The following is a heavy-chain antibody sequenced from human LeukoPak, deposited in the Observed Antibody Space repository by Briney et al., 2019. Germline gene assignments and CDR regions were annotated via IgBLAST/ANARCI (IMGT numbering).Heavy chain of an antibody. Sequence: GGSLRLSCAASGFALSSHGMHWVRQAPGRGLEWVAVIWYDGSHKYYADSVKGRFTISRDNYKNTLYLQMNSLRAEDTAVYYCARGPRITMIVVDFYYYGMDVWGQGTTVTVSS. CDR2: IWYDGSHK. CDR3: ARGPRITMIVVDFYYYGMDV. J-gene: IGHJ6*02. D-gene: IGHD3-22*01. CDR1: GFALSSHG. V-gene: IGHV3-33*01.